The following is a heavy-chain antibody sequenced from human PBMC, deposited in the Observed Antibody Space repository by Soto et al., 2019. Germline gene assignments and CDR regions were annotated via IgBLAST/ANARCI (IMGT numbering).Heavy chain of an antibody. J-gene: IGHJ6*02. CDR3: ARDVGSGWRYGMDV. D-gene: IGHD6-19*01. Sequence: QVQLQESGPGLVKPSETLSLTCTVSGGSISSYYWSWIRQPPGKGLEWIGYIYYSGSTNYNPSLKSRVTISVDTSKNQFFLKLSSVTAADTAVYYCARDVGSGWRYGMDVWGQGTTVTVSS. V-gene: IGHV4-59*01. CDR2: IYYSGST. CDR1: GGSISSYY.